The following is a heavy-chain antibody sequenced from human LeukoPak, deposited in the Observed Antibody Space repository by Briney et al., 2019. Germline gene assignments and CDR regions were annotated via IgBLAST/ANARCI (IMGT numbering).Heavy chain of an antibody. V-gene: IGHV3-21*04. Sequence: GGSLRLSCAAPGITFSNYNMNWVRQAPGKGLEWISSITSSSSYTFYADSVKGRFTISRDNSKNTLYLQINSLRAEDTAVYYCAGHRYCNSPTCLPGVWGKGTTVTVSS. J-gene: IGHJ6*04. D-gene: IGHD2/OR15-2a*01. CDR3: AGHRYCNSPTCLPGV. CDR1: GITFSNYN. CDR2: ITSSSSYT.